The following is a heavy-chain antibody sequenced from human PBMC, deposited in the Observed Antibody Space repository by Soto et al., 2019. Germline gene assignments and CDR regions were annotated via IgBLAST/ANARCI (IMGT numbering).Heavy chain of an antibody. CDR1: VFTCSSSA. CDR2: TSNGGV. J-gene: IGHJ5*02. Sequence: WWSLRLSCSASVFTCSSSAMSWFRQAPGKGLEWVSTTSNGGVYYTDSVKGRFTISRDNPKNTLYLQMNSLRVDDTAIYYCARLTTSWGQGALVTVSS. CDR3: ARLTTS. V-gene: IGHV3-23*01.